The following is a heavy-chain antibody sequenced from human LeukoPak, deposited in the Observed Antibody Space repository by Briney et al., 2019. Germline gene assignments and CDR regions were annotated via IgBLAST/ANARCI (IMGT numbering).Heavy chain of an antibody. Sequence: SQTLSLTCTVSGGSISSGHYYWGWIRQPAGKGLEWIGRVYFSGSTNYNPSLKDRVAISVDRSKDQFSLKLSSVTAADTAVYYCARDSSDAFDIWGQGTMVTVSS. V-gene: IGHV4-61*02. CDR3: ARDSSDAFDI. J-gene: IGHJ3*02. CDR2: VYFSGST. CDR1: GGSISSGHYY. D-gene: IGHD2-2*01.